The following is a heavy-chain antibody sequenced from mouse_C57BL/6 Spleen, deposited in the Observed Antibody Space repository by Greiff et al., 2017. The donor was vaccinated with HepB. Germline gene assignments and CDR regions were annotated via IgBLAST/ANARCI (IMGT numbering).Heavy chain of an antibody. J-gene: IGHJ2*01. Sequence: VQLQASGAELVKPGASVKISCKASGYTFSSYWMNWVKQRPGKGLEWIGQIYPGDGDTNYNGKFKGKATLTADKSSSTAYMQLSSLTSEDSAVYFCARGSLALDYFDYWGQGTTLTVSS. CDR2: IYPGDGDT. D-gene: IGHD6-1*01. CDR3: ARGSLALDYFDY. V-gene: IGHV1-80*01. CDR1: GYTFSSYW.